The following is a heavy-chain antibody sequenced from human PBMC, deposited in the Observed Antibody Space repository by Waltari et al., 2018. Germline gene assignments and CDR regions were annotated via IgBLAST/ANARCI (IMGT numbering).Heavy chain of an antibody. D-gene: IGHD3-16*01. J-gene: IGHJ3*01. V-gene: IGHV4-39*01. CDR3: ATYIGASIGTAAFDV. Sequence: QLHLQESGPGLVKPSDTLSVTYSVSGGSITSNRHYWAWIRQPPGKGLEWTATISYSGATYNNPSLKSRVTISVDTSKNQFSLKLSSVTAADTAVYYCATYIGASIGTAAFDVWGQGTMVTVSS. CDR1: GGSITSNRHY. CDR2: ISYSGAT.